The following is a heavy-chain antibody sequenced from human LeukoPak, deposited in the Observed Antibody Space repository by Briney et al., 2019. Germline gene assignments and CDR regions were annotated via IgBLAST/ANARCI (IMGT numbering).Heavy chain of an antibody. CDR2: IIPILGIA. CDR3: ARDSCSSTSCYPSYYGMDV. V-gene: IGHV1-69*04. Sequence: EASVKVSCKASGGTFSSYAISWVRQAPGQGLEWMGRIIPILGIANYAQKFQGRVTITADKSTSTAYMELSSLRSEDTAVYYCARDSCSSTSCYPSYYGMDVWGQGTTVTVSS. D-gene: IGHD2-2*01. J-gene: IGHJ6*02. CDR1: GGTFSSYA.